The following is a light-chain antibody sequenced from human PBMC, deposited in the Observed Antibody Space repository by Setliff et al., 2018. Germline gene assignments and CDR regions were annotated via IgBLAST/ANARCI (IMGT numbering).Light chain of an antibody. V-gene: IGLV2-14*03. CDR2: DVS. CDR1: SNDVGSYDF. J-gene: IGLJ1*01. CDR3: SSYTSSSTYV. Sequence: LAQPASVSGSPGQSITISCSGTSNDVGSYDFVSWYQQHPGKAPKLIIYDVSNRPSGVSDRFSGSKAGNTASLTISGLQAGDEADYYCSSYTSSSTYVFGTGTKVTVL.